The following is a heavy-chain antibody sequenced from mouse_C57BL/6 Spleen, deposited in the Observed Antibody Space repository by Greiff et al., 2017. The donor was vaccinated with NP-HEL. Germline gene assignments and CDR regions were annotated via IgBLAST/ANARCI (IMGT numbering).Heavy chain of an antibody. D-gene: IGHD2-4*01. CDR1: GYSITSGYY. CDR3: ARERAYYDPWYFDV. CDR2: ISYDGSN. Sequence: EVKLEESGPGLVKPSQSLSLTCSVTGYSITSGYYWNWIRQFPGNNLEWMGYISYDGSNNYNPSLKNRISITRDTSKNQFFLKLNSVTTEDTATYYCARERAYYDPWYFDVWGTGTTVTVSS. J-gene: IGHJ1*03. V-gene: IGHV3-6*01.